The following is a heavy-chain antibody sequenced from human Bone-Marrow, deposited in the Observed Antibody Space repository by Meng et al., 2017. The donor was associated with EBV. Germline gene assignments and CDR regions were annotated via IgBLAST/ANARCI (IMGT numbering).Heavy chain of an antibody. CDR2: INSDGSST. D-gene: IGHD4-17*01. J-gene: IGHJ4*02. V-gene: IGHV3-74*01. CDR1: GFTFSSYW. CDR3: ARDPYIYGDYGRGDY. Sequence: EVQLVESGGGLVQPGGSLRLYCAASGFTFSSYWMHWVRQAPGKGLVWVSRINSDGSSTSYADSVKGRFTISRDNAKNTLYLQMNSLRAEDTAVYYCARDPYIYGDYGRGDYWGQGTLVTVSS.